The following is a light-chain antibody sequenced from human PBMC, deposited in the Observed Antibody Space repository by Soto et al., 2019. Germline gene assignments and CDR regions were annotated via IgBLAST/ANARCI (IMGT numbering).Light chain of an antibody. V-gene: IGKV3-11*01. CDR1: QSVSSY. J-gene: IGKJ5*01. CDR2: DTS. CDR3: QQRSNRPLT. Sequence: ESVFTLSLSTLSLSPGERDTLTCRASQSVSSYLAWYQQKPGQAPRLLIYDTSIRASGIPARFSGSGSGTDFTLTISSLDPEDFAVYYCQQRSNRPLTFGQGARLEIK.